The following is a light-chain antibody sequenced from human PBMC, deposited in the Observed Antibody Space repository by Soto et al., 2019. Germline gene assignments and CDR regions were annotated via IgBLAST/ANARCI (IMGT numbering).Light chain of an antibody. CDR2: GAS. V-gene: IGKV3-20*01. CDR3: QQYGSSPLT. J-gene: IGKJ4*01. CDR1: QSVSSSY. Sequence: EIVLTQSPATLSLSPGERATLSCRASQSVSSSYLAWYQQKPGQAPRLLIYGASTRATGIPARFSGSGSGTEFTLTISSLEPEDFAVYYCQQYGSSPLTFGGGTKVDIK.